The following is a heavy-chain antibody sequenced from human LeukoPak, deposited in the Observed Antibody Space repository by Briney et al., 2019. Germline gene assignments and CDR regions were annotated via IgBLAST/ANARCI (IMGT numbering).Heavy chain of an antibody. CDR2: VSGSDGIT. CDR1: GFTFSSYA. D-gene: IGHD4-11*01. V-gene: IGHV3-23*01. Sequence: PGGSLRLSCAASGFTFSSYAMSWVRQTPGQGLEWVSVVSGSDGITHYADYVQGRFTISRVNSKNTLYLQMNSLRAEDTAVYYCAKGAYSNYGGWFDPWGQGTLVTVSS. CDR3: AKGAYSNYGGWFDP. J-gene: IGHJ5*02.